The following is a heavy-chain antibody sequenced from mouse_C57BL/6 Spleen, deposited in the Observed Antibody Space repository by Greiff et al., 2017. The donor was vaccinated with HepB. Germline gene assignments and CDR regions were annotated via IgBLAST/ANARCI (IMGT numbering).Heavy chain of an antibody. CDR1: GFSLTSYG. D-gene: IGHD1-1*01. Sequence: QVQLQQSGPGLVQPSQSLSITCTVSGFSLTSYGVHWVRQSPGKGLEWLGVIWSGGSTDYNAAFISRLSISKDNSKSQVFFKMNSLQADDTAIYYCARNYYGSRIRYFDVWGTGTTVTVSS. V-gene: IGHV2-2*01. CDR2: IWSGGST. CDR3: ARNYYGSRIRYFDV. J-gene: IGHJ1*03.